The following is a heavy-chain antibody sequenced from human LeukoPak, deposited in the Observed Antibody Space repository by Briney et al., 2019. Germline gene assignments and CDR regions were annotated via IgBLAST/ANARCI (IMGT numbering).Heavy chain of an antibody. CDR3: ARSELSCSGGSCPTRYAFVS. D-gene: IGHD2-15*01. CDR2: FYTSGTT. CDR1: GVSISSDSYY. V-gene: IGHV4-61*02. Sequence: SETLSLTCTVSGVSISSDSYYWGWIRQPAGKGLEWIGRFYTSGTTNYNPSLKSRVTISVDTSKNQFSLKLRSVTAADTALYYCARSELSCSGGSCPTRYAFVSGAKGQWSPPLQ. J-gene: IGHJ3*02.